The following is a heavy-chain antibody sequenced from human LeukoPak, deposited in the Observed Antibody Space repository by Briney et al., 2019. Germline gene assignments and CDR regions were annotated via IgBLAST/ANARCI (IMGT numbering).Heavy chain of an antibody. CDR3: AKLAWAAAGISPGY. D-gene: IGHD6-13*01. Sequence: GGSLRLSCAASGFTFSSYAMHWVRQAPGKGLEWVAVISYDGSNKYYADSVKGRFTISRDNSKNTLYLQMNSLRAVDTAVYYCAKLAWAAAGISPGYWGQGTLVTVSS. CDR1: GFTFSSYA. J-gene: IGHJ4*02. V-gene: IGHV3-30-3*02. CDR2: ISYDGSNK.